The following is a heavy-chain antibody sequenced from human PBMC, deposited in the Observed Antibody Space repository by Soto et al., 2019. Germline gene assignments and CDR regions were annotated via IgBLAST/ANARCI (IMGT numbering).Heavy chain of an antibody. J-gene: IGHJ4*02. Sequence: EVQLVESGGGLVQPGGSLRLSCAWSVFTFSDYYIDWVRQAPGKGLEWVGRSRDKGNSYSTDYAASVKGRFTVSRDASKNSLYLQMNSLKTEDTALYYCTRSIPGTTSSDYWGQGTLVTVSS. V-gene: IGHV3-72*01. CDR1: VFTFSDYY. CDR2: SRDKGNSYST. D-gene: IGHD1-7*01. CDR3: TRSIPGTTSSDY.